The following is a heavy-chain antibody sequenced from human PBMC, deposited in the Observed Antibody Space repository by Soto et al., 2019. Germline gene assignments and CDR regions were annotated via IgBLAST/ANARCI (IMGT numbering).Heavy chain of an antibody. V-gene: IGHV3-48*02. Sequence: XGALILSGAASGFTFRRYSMNWVRQAPGKGLEWVSYISSSSSTIYYADSVKGRFTISRDNAKNSLYLQMNSLRDEDTVVYYCARDSGEYDFWSGYYLYYYYYGMDVWGQGTTVTVS. CDR2: ISSSSSTI. CDR3: ARDSGEYDFWSGYYLYYYYYGMDV. J-gene: IGHJ6*02. CDR1: GFTFRRYS. D-gene: IGHD3-3*01.